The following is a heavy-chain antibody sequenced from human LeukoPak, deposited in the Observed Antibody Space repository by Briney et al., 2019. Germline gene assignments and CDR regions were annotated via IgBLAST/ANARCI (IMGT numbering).Heavy chain of an antibody. CDR2: INPNSGGT. D-gene: IGHD3-22*01. CDR3: ARESEDSSGYYYVSYYYYMDV. CDR1: GYTFTGYY. J-gene: IGHJ6*03. Sequence: ASVKVSCKASGYTFTGYYMHWVRQAPGQGLEWMGRINPNSGGTNYAQKFQGRVTMTRDTSISTAYMELSRLRSDDTAVYYCARESEDSSGYYYVSYYYYMDVWGKGTTVTVSS. V-gene: IGHV1-2*06.